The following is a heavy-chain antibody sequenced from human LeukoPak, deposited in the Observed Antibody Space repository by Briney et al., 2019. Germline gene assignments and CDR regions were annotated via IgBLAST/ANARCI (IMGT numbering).Heavy chain of an antibody. J-gene: IGHJ4*02. CDR1: GFTLSSYA. CDR3: AKDRGITIFGVVARNLFDY. CDR2: ICGSGGST. Sequence: GGSLRLSCAASGFTLSSYAMSWVRQAPGKGLEWVSAICGSGGSTYYADSVKGRFTISRDNSKNTLYLQMNSLRAEDTAVYYCAKDRGITIFGVVARNLFDYWGQGTLVTVSS. D-gene: IGHD3-3*01. V-gene: IGHV3-23*01.